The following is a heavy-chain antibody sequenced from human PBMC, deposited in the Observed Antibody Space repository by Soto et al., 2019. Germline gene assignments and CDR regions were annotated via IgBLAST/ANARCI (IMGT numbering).Heavy chain of an antibody. CDR1: GYTFTSYG. V-gene: IGHV1-18*01. D-gene: IGHD3-10*01. CDR2: ISAYNGNT. CDR3: ARSSNYGSGSYYARFDY. Sequence: ASVKLSCKASGYTFTSYGISWVRQAPKQGLEWMGWISAYNGNTNYAQKLQGRVTMTTDTSTSTAYMELRSLRSDDTAVYYCARSSNYGSGSYYARFDYWGQGTLVTVSS. J-gene: IGHJ4*02.